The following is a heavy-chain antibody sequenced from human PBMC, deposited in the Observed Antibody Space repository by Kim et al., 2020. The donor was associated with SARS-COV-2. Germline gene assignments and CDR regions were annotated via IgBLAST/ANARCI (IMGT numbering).Heavy chain of an antibody. CDR1: GFTFSSYG. D-gene: IGHD5-18*01. V-gene: IGHV3-33*01. J-gene: IGHJ6*02. CDR3: ARDRLVDGYSYGFYYYYGMDV. Sequence: GGSLRLSCAASGFTFSSYGMHWVRQAPGKGLEWVAVIWYDGSNKYYADSVKGRFTISRDNSKNTLYLQMNSLRAEDTAVYYCARDRLVDGYSYGFYYYYGMDVWGQGTTVTVSS. CDR2: IWYDGSNK.